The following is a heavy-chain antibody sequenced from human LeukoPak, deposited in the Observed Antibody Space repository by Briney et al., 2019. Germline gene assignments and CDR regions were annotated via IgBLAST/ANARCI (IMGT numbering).Heavy chain of an antibody. D-gene: IGHD3-16*01. Sequence: ASVKVSCKASGYTFTSYGISWVRQAPGQGLEWMGWISAYNGNTSYAQKFQGRVTMTRDMSTSTVYMELSSLRSEDTAVYYCARDLGVMITFGGVLDPWGQGTLVTVSS. J-gene: IGHJ5*02. V-gene: IGHV1-18*01. CDR1: GYTFTSYG. CDR2: ISAYNGNT. CDR3: ARDLGVMITFGGVLDP.